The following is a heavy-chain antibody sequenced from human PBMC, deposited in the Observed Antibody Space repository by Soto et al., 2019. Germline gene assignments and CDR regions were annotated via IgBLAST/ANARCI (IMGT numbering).Heavy chain of an antibody. D-gene: IGHD3-3*01. V-gene: IGHV4-59*13. CDR2: IYYSGNT. Sequence: QAPLRESGPGLVKPSETLSLPCTVSGDSMSPFYWTWFRHPPVKGLEWIGYIYYSGNTNYNPSLKSRVAISVDTSKNQFYLKLSAVTAADTAVYYCARGVYDYWSGYYAGSGLDVWGQGTTVIVSS. CDR1: GDSMSPFY. J-gene: IGHJ6*02. CDR3: ARGVYDYWSGYYAGSGLDV.